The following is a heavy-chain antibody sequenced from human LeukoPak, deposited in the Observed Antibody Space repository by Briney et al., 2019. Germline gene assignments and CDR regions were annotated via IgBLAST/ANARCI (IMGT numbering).Heavy chain of an antibody. J-gene: IGHJ3*02. CDR3: ARRPFYYDSSGYLPPNAFDI. Sequence: GESLKISCKGSGYSFTSYWIGWVRQMPGKGLEWTGIIYPGDSDTRYSPSFQGQVTISADKSISTAYLQWSSLKASDTAMYYCARRPFYYDSSGYLPPNAFDIWGQGTMVTVSS. D-gene: IGHD3-22*01. CDR2: IYPGDSDT. CDR1: GYSFTSYW. V-gene: IGHV5-51*01.